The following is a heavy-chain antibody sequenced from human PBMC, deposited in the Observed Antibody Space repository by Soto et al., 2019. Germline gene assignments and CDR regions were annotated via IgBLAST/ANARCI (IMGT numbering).Heavy chain of an antibody. J-gene: IGHJ6*03. V-gene: IGHV5-51*01. Sequence: PGESLKISCKGSGYSFTSYWIGWVRQMPGKGLEWMGIIYPGDSDTRYSPSFQGQVTISADKSISTAYLQWSSLKASDTAMYYCARRHREYSSLYYYYYMDVWGKGTTVTVSS. CDR3: ARRHREYSSLYYYYYMDV. CDR1: GYSFTSYW. D-gene: IGHD6-6*01. CDR2: IYPGDSDT.